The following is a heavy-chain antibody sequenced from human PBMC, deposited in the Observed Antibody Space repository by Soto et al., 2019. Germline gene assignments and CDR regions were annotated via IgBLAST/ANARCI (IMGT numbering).Heavy chain of an antibody. D-gene: IGHD6-25*01. Sequence: SETLSLTCAVSGYSISSGYYWGWVRQPPGKGLEWIGSFHHSGSISCNPSLKTRVTMSADMSKNEFSLKLSFVTAADTAVYYCARDHYSSGYLVSPYWGQGALVTVSS. V-gene: IGHV4-38-2*02. CDR3: ARDHYSSGYLVSPY. CDR2: FHHSGSI. J-gene: IGHJ4*02. CDR1: GYSISSGYY.